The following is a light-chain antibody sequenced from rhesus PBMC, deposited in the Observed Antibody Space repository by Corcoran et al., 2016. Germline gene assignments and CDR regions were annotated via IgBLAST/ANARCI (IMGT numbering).Light chain of an antibody. Sequence: ESVMTQSPATLALSPGERATLSCRASQSVGSYLAWYQQKPGLAPRLLIYGASTRATGIPDRFSGSGSGTEFTLTISSLEPEVVGVYFCLQSGNGPRTFGQGTKVEIK. J-gene: IGKJ1*01. CDR3: LQSGNGPRT. V-gene: IGKV3-24*04. CDR1: QSVGSY. CDR2: GAS.